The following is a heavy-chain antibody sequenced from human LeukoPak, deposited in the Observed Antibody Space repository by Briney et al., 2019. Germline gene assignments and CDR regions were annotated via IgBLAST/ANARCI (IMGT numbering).Heavy chain of an antibody. D-gene: IGHD3-16*01. CDR2: ISSSGSTI. CDR1: GFTFSSYE. Sequence: GGSLRLSCAASGFTFSSYEMNWVRQAPGKGLEWVSYISSSGSTIYYADSVKGRFTISRDNAKNSLYLQMNSLRAEDTAVYYCAKAEYYSGWYYFDYWGQGTLVTVSS. CDR3: AKAEYYSGWYYFDY. J-gene: IGHJ4*02. V-gene: IGHV3-48*03.